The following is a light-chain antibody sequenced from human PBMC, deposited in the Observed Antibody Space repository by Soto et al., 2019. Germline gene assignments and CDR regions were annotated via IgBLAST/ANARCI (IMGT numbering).Light chain of an antibody. J-gene: IGLJ2*01. CDR2: SNN. CDR1: SSNIGSTA. CDR3: CSYAGTKNIWI. Sequence: QSVLTQPPSASGTPGQRVSISCSGGSSNIGSTAVDWYYQVPGTAPKLLIYSNNERPSGVPDRFSGSKSGTSASLAISGLQTADEADYYCCSYAGTKNIWIFGGGTQLTVL. V-gene: IGLV1-44*01.